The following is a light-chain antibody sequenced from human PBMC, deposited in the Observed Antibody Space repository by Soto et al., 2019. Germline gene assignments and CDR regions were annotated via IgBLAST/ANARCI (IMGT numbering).Light chain of an antibody. J-gene: IGKJ2*01. CDR1: QSVSSY. V-gene: IGKV3-11*01. CDR3: QQRSNWPPRYT. CDR2: DAS. Sequence: EIVLTHSPATLSLSPGERATLSCRASQSVSSYLAWYQQKPGQAPRLLIYDASNRATGIPARFSGSGSGTDFTLTISSLEPEDFAVYYCQQRSNWPPRYTFGQGTKLEIK.